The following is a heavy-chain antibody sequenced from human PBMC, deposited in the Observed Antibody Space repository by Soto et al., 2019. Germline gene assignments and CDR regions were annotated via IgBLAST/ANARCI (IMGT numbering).Heavy chain of an antibody. CDR3: ARHPGPPGYYYCSGSLWFDP. CDR1: GGSISSSSYY. J-gene: IGHJ5*02. V-gene: IGHV4-39*01. Sequence: QLQLQESGPGLVKPSETLSLTCTVSGGSISSSSYYWGWIRQPPGKGLEWIGSIYYSGSTYYNPSLKSRVTISVDTSKTQFSLKLSSVTAADTAVYYCARHPGPPGYYYCSGSLWFDPWGQGTLVTVSS. CDR2: IYYSGST. D-gene: IGHD3-10*01.